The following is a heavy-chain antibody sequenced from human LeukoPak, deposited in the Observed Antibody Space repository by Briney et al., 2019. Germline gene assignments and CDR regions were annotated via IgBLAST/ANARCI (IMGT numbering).Heavy chain of an antibody. Sequence: SETLSLTCTVSGGSISSGGNYWSWLRQHPGKGLEWIGYIYYSGSTYYNPVLKSRVTISVDTSKNQFSLKLSSVTAADTAVYYCSRGYYYDSSGLNYGMDVWGQGTTVTVSS. J-gene: IGHJ6*02. D-gene: IGHD3-22*01. CDR2: IYYSGST. CDR3: SRGYYYDSSGLNYGMDV. V-gene: IGHV4-31*03. CDR1: GGSISSGGNY.